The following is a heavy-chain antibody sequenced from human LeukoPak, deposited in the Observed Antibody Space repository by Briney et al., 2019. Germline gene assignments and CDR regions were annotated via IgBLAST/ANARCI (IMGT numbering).Heavy chain of an antibody. V-gene: IGHV3-64*01. J-gene: IGHJ6*03. CDR3: ARAGVVRYVAWLINYYMDV. CDR2: ISGKGGST. CDR1: GFTFTNHA. D-gene: IGHD3-9*01. Sequence: SLRLSCAASGFTFTNHAMQWVRQAPGKGLEYVSAISGKGGSTYYANSVKGRLTISRDNSKNTVYLQMGSLRPEDMAVYYCARAGVVRYVAWLINYYMDVWGKGTTVTVSS.